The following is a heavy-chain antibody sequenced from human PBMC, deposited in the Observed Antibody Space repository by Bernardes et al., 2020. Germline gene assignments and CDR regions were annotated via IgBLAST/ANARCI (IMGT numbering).Heavy chain of an antibody. CDR2: FDPEDGET. V-gene: IGHV1-24*01. CDR3: ATEKRGSTGTGWFDP. D-gene: IGHD1-1*01. CDR1: GYTLTELS. Sequence: ASVKVSCKVSGYTLTELSMHWVRQAPGKGLEWMGGFDPEDGETIYAQKFQGRVTMTEDTSTDTAYMELSSLRSEDTAVYYCATEKRGSTGTGWFDPWGQGTLVTVSS. J-gene: IGHJ5*02.